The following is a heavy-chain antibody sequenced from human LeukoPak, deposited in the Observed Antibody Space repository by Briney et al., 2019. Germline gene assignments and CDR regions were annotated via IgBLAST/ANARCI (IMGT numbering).Heavy chain of an antibody. CDR3: AKDEGITMIVGGFDY. Sequence: GGSLRLSCAASGFTFSSYWMSWVRQAPGKGLEWVANIKQDGSEKYYVDSVKGRFTISRDNAKNSLYLQMNSLRAEDTAVYYCAKDEGITMIVGGFDYWGQGTLVTVSS. J-gene: IGHJ4*02. V-gene: IGHV3-7*03. CDR1: GFTFSSYW. D-gene: IGHD3-22*01. CDR2: IKQDGSEK.